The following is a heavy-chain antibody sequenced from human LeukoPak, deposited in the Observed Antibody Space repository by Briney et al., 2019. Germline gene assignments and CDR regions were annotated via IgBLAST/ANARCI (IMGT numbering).Heavy chain of an antibody. CDR1: RFTFSSYG. D-gene: IGHD3-10*01. CDR3: AKDTRGTMVRGVSGGFDY. V-gene: IGHV3-30*02. CDR2: IRYDGSNK. J-gene: IGHJ4*02. Sequence: PGGSLRLSCAASRFTFSSYGMHWVRQAPGKGLEWVAFIRYDGSNKYYADSVKGRFTISRDNSKNTLYLQMNSLRAEDTAVYYCAKDTRGTMVRGVSGGFDYWGQGTLVTVSS.